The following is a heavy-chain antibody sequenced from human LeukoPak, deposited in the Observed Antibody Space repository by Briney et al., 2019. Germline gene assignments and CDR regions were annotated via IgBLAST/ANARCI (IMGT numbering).Heavy chain of an antibody. D-gene: IGHD6-13*01. CDR2: INHSGST. V-gene: IGHV4-34*01. Sequence: SETLSHTCAVYGGSFSGYYWSWIRKPPGKGLEWIGEINHSGSTNYNPSLKSRVTISVDTSKNQFSLKLSSVTAADTAVYYWARRPRAAAGTIDYWGQGTLVTVSS. J-gene: IGHJ4*02. CDR3: ARRPRAAAGTIDY. CDR1: GGSFSGYY.